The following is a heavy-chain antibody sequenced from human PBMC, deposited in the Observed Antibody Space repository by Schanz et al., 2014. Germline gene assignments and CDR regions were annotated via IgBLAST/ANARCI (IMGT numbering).Heavy chain of an antibody. CDR2: IIPILGIA. D-gene: IGHD6-13*01. J-gene: IGHJ4*02. V-gene: IGHV1-69*09. Sequence: QVQLLQSGAEVKKPGASMKVSCKASGYTFTTYYMLWVRQAPGQGLEWMGRIIPILGIANYAQKFQGRVTFAADKSTSTAYMELSSLRSEDTAVYYCARDGVDAAAGGNYWGQGTLVTVSS. CDR3: ARDGVDAAAGGNY. CDR1: GYTFTTYY.